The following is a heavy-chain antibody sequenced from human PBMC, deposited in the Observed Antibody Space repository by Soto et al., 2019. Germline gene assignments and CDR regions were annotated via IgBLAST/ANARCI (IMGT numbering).Heavy chain of an antibody. D-gene: IGHD3-3*01. CDR1: GFTFSSYA. V-gene: IGHV3-23*01. CDR2: ISGSGGST. J-gene: IGHJ6*02. Sequence: GGSLRLSCAASGFTFSSYAMSWVRQAPGKGLEWVSAISGSGGSTYYADSVKGRFTISRDNSKNTLYLQMNSLRAEDTAVYFCARASIFGLSHGGGMDVWGQGTTVTVSS. CDR3: ARASIFGLSHGGGMDV.